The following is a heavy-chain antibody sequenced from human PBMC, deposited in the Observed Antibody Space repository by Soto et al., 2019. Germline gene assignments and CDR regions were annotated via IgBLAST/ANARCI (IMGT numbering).Heavy chain of an antibody. CDR3: ARMVVRWELQNGMDV. CDR1: GFTFSSYS. J-gene: IGHJ6*02. CDR2: ISSSSSTI. Sequence: GGSLRLSCAASGFTFSSYSMNWVRQAPGKGLEWVSYISSSSSTIYYADSVKGRFTISRDNAKNSLYLQMNSLRAEDTAVYYCARMVVRWELQNGMDVSGQGTTVTVSS. D-gene: IGHD1-26*01. V-gene: IGHV3-48*01.